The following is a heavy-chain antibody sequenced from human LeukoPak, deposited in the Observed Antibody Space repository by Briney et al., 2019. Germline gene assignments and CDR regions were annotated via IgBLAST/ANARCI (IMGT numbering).Heavy chain of an antibody. D-gene: IGHD2-15*01. CDR1: GESLNSYY. J-gene: IGHJ4*02. Sequence: SETLSLTCAVYGESLNSYYWSWVRQPPGEGLEWIGEIYESGTTKYNPSLKSRVTISMVPSKQQFSLSLNSVTAADTAVYYCARGVWATRLGSWGLGTPVIVSS. CDR2: IYESGTT. V-gene: IGHV4-34*01. CDR3: ARGVWATRLGS.